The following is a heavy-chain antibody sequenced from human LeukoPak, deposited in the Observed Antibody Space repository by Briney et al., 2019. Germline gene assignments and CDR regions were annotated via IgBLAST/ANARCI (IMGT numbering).Heavy chain of an antibody. J-gene: IGHJ6*03. CDR3: ARGGRGSSGWYRNYYYMDV. D-gene: IGHD6-19*01. CDR2: INHSGST. Sequence: SETLSLTCAVYGGSFSGYYWSWIRQPPGKGLEWIGEINHSGSTNYNPSLKSRVTISVDTSKNQFSLKLSSVTAADTAVYYCARGGRGSSGWYRNYYYMDVWGKGTTVTVSS. V-gene: IGHV4-34*01. CDR1: GGSFSGYY.